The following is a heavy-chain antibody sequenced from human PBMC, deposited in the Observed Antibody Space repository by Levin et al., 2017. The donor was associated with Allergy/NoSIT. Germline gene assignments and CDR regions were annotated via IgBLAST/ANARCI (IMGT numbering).Heavy chain of an antibody. CDR3: AKSFGWGYDSSGYYYELDY. D-gene: IGHD3-22*01. CDR1: GFTFSSYG. CDR2: ISYDGSNK. Sequence: GGSLRLSCAASGFTFSSYGMHWVRQAPGKGLEWVAVISYDGSNKYYADSVKGRFTISRDNSKNTLYLQMNSLRAEDTAVYYCAKSFGWGYDSSGYYYELDYWGQGTLVTVSS. J-gene: IGHJ4*02. V-gene: IGHV3-30*18.